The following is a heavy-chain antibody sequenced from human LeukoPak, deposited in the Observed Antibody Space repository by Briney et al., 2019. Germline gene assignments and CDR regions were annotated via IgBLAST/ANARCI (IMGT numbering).Heavy chain of an antibody. CDR2: ISGSDGTT. CDR1: GFTFSSYA. J-gene: IGHJ4*02. D-gene: IGHD3-22*01. Sequence: PGGSLRLSCAASGFTFSSYAMSWVRQAPGKGLEWVSSISGSDGTTYYADSVKGRFTISRDNSKNTLYLQMNSLRAEDTAVYYCAKDRLRYYYDTNPGGCDYWGQGTLVTVSS. V-gene: IGHV3-23*01. CDR3: AKDRLRYYYDTNPGGCDY.